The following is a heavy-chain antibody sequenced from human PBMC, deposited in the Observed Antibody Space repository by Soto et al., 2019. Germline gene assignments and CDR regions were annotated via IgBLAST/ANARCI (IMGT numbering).Heavy chain of an antibody. V-gene: IGHV3-23*01. Sequence: EVQLLESGGGLVQPGGSLRLSCAASGFTFTNYAISWVRQAPGKGLEWVSGVSGTGGSTYYADSVKGRFTISRDNSKNTLYLQMNSLRAEDTAIYSCAIDVLYTSGWYESYWGQGTLVTVSS. D-gene: IGHD6-19*01. J-gene: IGHJ4*02. CDR3: AIDVLYTSGWYESY. CDR1: GFTFTNYA. CDR2: VSGTGGST.